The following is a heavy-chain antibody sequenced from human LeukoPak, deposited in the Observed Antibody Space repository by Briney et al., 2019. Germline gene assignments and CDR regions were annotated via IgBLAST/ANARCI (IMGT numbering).Heavy chain of an antibody. CDR2: IIPILGIA. J-gene: IGHJ4*02. Sequence: GASVKVSCKASGGTFSSYATSWVRQAPGQGLEWMGRIIPILGIANYAQKFQGRVTITADKSTSTAYMELSSLRSEDTAVYYCARGRHSGSYPPSDWGQGTLVTVSS. V-gene: IGHV1-69*04. D-gene: IGHD1-26*01. CDR1: GGTFSSYA. CDR3: ARGRHSGSYPPSD.